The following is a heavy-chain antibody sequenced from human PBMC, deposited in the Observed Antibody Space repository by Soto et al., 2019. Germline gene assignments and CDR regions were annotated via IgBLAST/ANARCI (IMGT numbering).Heavy chain of an antibody. J-gene: IGHJ3*01. CDR2: IYYSGST. D-gene: IGHD6-6*01. CDR1: GGSISSGGYY. V-gene: IGHV4-31*03. CDR3: ARDPTDWQLVGFFDL. Sequence: QVQLQESGPGLVKPSQTLSLTCTVSGGSISSGGYYWSWIRQHPGKGLEWIGYIYYSGSTYYIPSLKSRVTISVDTSKNQFSLKLSSVTAADTAVYYCARDPTDWQLVGFFDLWGQGTMVTVSS.